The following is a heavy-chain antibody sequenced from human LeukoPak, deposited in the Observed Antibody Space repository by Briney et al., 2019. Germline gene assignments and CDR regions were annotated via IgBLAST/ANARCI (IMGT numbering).Heavy chain of an antibody. Sequence: GGSLRLSCAASGFTFSNAWMSWVRQAPGKGLEWVGRIKSNADGGTTDYAAPVKGRFTISRDDSKNSLYLQMDSLKTEDTAVYYWTTQSMVYAIKFDFWGQGTLVTGFS. CDR2: IKSNADGGTT. V-gene: IGHV3-15*01. CDR3: TTQSMVYAIKFDF. J-gene: IGHJ4*01. CDR1: GFTFSNAW. D-gene: IGHD2-8*01.